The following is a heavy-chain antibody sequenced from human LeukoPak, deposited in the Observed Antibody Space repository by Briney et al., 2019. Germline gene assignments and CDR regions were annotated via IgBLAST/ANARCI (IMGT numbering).Heavy chain of an antibody. Sequence: GGSLRLSCAASGFTFSSYGMHWVRQAPGKGLEWVANIKQDGSEKYYVDSVKGRFTISRDNAKNSLYLQMNGLRAEDTAVYYCARDSSLDAFDIWGQGTMVTVSS. CDR1: GFTFSSYG. V-gene: IGHV3-7*01. J-gene: IGHJ3*02. CDR2: IKQDGSEK. CDR3: ARDSSLDAFDI. D-gene: IGHD6-13*01.